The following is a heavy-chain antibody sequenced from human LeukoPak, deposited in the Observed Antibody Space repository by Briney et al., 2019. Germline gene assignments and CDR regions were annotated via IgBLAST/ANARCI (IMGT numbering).Heavy chain of an antibody. CDR3: AKDLGIAAAGADY. CDR1: GFTFSSYG. V-gene: IGHV3-33*06. CDR2: IWYDGSNK. D-gene: IGHD6-13*01. Sequence: GRSLRLSCAASGFTFSSYGMHWVRQAPGKGLEWVAVIWYDGSNKYYADSVKGRLTISRDNSKNTLYLQMNSLRAEDTAVYYCAKDLGIAAAGADYWGQGTLVTVSS. J-gene: IGHJ4*02.